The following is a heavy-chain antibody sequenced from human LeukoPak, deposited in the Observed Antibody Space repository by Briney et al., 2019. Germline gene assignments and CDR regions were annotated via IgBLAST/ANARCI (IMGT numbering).Heavy chain of an antibody. Sequence: SETLSLTCTVSGGSISSYYWSWIRQPAGKGLEWIGRIYTSGSTNYNPSLKSRVTISVDTSKNQFSLKLSSVTAADTAVYYCARETNPYYSSSWQIDYWGQGTLVTVSS. CDR3: ARETNPYYSSSWQIDY. CDR1: GGSISSYY. CDR2: IYTSGST. V-gene: IGHV4-4*07. J-gene: IGHJ4*02. D-gene: IGHD6-13*01.